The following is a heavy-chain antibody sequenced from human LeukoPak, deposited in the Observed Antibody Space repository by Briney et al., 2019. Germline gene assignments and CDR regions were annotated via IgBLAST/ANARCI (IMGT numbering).Heavy chain of an antibody. CDR2: ISGSSSSI. CDR3: ARDKVGTGYYFDY. CDR1: GFTFSSYS. D-gene: IGHD1-1*01. Sequence: GGSLRLSCAASGFTFSSYSMNWVRQAPGKGLEWVSYISGSSSSIYYADSVKGRFTISRDNAKDSVYLHMNSLRAEDTAVYFRARDKVGTGYYFDYWGQGTLVTVSS. V-gene: IGHV3-48*04. J-gene: IGHJ4*02.